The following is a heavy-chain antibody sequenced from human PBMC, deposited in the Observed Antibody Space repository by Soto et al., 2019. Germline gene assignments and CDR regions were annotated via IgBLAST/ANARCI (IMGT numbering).Heavy chain of an antibody. J-gene: IGHJ4*02. Sequence: VQLLESGGGLVQPGGSLRLSCAASGFTFSSYAMSWVRQAPGKGLEWVSAISGSGGSTYYADSVKGRFTISRDNSKTTLYLQMNSLRAEDTAVYYCAKPGASRRLGYCSSTSCSAFDYWGQGTLVTVSS. CDR3: AKPGASRRLGYCSSTSCSAFDY. CDR2: ISGSGGST. CDR1: GFTFSSYA. V-gene: IGHV3-23*01. D-gene: IGHD2-2*01.